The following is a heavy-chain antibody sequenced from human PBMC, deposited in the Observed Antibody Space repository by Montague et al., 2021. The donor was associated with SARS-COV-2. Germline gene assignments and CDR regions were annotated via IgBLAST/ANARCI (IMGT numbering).Heavy chain of an antibody. V-gene: IGHV4-34*01. D-gene: IGHD4-17*01. CDR1: GGSFSGYY. Sequence: SETLSLTCAVYGGSFSGYYWSWIRQPPGKGLEWIGEINHSGSTNYNPSLKSRVTISVDTSKNQFSLKLSSVTAADTAVYYCARGRTVTTFYYYYYGMDVRGQGTTVTVSS. J-gene: IGHJ6*02. CDR2: INHSGST. CDR3: ARGRTVTTFYYYYYGMDV.